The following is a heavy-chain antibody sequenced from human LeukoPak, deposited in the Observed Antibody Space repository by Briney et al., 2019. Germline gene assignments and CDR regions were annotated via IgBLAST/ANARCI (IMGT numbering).Heavy chain of an antibody. D-gene: IGHD2-15*01. J-gene: IGHJ6*02. Sequence: ASVKVSCKVSGYTLTELSMHWVRQAPGKGLEWKGGFDREDGETIYAQKFQGRATMTEDTSTYTAYLELSSLRSEDTAVYYCATILDCSGGSCYISSAWGQGTTVTVSS. V-gene: IGHV1-24*01. CDR3: ATILDCSGGSCYISSA. CDR1: GYTLTELS. CDR2: FDREDGET.